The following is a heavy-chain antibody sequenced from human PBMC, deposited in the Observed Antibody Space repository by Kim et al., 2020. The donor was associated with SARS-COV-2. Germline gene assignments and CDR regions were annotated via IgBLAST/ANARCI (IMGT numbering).Heavy chain of an antibody. V-gene: IGHV3-23*01. CDR2: ITSDNDA. CDR1: GFSFSTYA. J-gene: IGHJ4*02. CDR3: AKDLRLGRGFDY. D-gene: IGHD3-10*01. Sequence: GGSLRLSCEASGFSFSTYAMTWVRQGPGKGLEWVSVITSDNDAFYADSVKGRFTVSRDNSMNTVYLQMNSLRAEDTAVYFCAKDLRLGRGFDYWGQGTLV.